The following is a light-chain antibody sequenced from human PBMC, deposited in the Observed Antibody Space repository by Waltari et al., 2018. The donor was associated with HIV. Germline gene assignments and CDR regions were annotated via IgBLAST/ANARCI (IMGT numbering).Light chain of an antibody. V-gene: IGKV1-39*01. CDR3: QQSYSTLTWT. J-gene: IGKJ1*01. CDR1: QSISTY. Sequence: DIQMTQSPSSLSASVGDRVTITCRASQSISTYLNWYQQKRGKAPKLLIYAAFSLQSGVPSRFSGRGSGTDFTLTISSLQPEDFATYYCQQSYSTLTWTFGQGTKVDIK. CDR2: AAF.